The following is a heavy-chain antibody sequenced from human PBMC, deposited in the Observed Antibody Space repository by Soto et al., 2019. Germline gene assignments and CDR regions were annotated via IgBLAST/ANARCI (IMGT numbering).Heavy chain of an antibody. CDR2: SIPVFGTA. J-gene: IGHJ4*02. CDR1: GGTFRNYA. V-gene: IGHV1-69*01. CDR3: AIPLPKQQLVRGAFDH. Sequence: QVQLVQSGAEVKKPGSSVKLSCKTSGGTFRNYAINGVQQAPGHGLEGMGGSIPVFGTANYAQTFQGRFTITADESTSTAYMALSSLRSEDTAVYYCAIPLPKQQLVRGAFDHWGQGTLVTVAS. D-gene: IGHD6-13*01.